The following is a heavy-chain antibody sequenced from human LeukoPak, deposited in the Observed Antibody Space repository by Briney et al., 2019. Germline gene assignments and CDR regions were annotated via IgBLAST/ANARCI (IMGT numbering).Heavy chain of an antibody. Sequence: GGSLRLSCAASGFTFSSYAMSWVRQAPGKGLEWVSAISGSGGSTYYADSVKGRFTISRDNSKNTLYLQMNSLRAEDTAVYYCAKDQAEVGYFAWFEVSYPSLDYWGQGTLVTVSS. J-gene: IGHJ4*02. D-gene: IGHD3-9*01. CDR2: ISGSGGST. V-gene: IGHV3-23*01. CDR1: GFTFSSYA. CDR3: AKDQAEVGYFAWFEVSYPSLDY.